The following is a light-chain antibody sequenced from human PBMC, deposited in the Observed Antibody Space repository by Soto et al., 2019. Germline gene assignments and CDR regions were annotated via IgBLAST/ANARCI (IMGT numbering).Light chain of an antibody. CDR2: GAS. CDR1: QSVSSSY. CDR3: QQYGSSLLT. J-gene: IGKJ5*01. V-gene: IGKV3-20*01. Sequence: EIVLTQSPGTLSLSPGERATLSCRASQSVSSSYLAWYQQKPGQAPRLLIYGASSRATGIPDRFSGSGSGTKFTLTISRLEPEDFAVYYCQQYGSSLLTFGQGTRLEIK.